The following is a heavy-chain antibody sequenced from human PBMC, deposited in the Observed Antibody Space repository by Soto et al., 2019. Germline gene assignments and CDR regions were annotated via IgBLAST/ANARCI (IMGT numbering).Heavy chain of an antibody. D-gene: IGHD2-2*01. J-gene: IGHJ4*02. CDR1: NFSVLTSIYY. CDR3: ARNWNLALVPAAYFDS. Sequence: SETLSLTCTVSNFSVLTSIYYWAWIRQPPGKGLEWVGAVYYTGTTYYNPSLQSRVTISIDTSKNQFSLNLNSVTAADTAVYYCARNWNLALVPAAYFDSWGQGTLVTVSS. V-gene: IGHV4-39*01. CDR2: VYYTGTT.